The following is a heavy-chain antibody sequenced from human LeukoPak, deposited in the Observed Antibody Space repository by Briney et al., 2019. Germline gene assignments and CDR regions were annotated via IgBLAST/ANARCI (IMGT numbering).Heavy chain of an antibody. J-gene: IGHJ3*02. CDR1: GFTFSSYG. Sequence: GGSLRLSCAASGFTFSSYGMHWVRQAPGKGLEWVAAISNDGITKYYADSVKGRFTISRDNSKNTLSLEMNTLTREDTAVYYCARADYCIGDCFHAAFDIWGQGTVVTVSS. V-gene: IGHV3-30*03. CDR3: ARADYCIGDCFHAAFDI. D-gene: IGHD2-21*02. CDR2: ISNDGITK.